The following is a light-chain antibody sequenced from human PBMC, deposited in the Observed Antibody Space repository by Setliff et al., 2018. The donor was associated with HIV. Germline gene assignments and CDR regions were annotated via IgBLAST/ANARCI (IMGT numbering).Light chain of an antibody. CDR1: SSDVGAYNS. J-gene: IGLJ2*01. Sequence: QSALTQPSSLSGSPGQSITVSCTGTSSDVGAYNSFSFYQQHPGKAPPLLIYEVNNQPSGVSNRFSGSKSGNTASLIISGLQAEDEADYYCSSYTSSTTPVIFGGG. V-gene: IGLV2-14*01. CDR2: EVN. CDR3: SSYTSSTTPVI.